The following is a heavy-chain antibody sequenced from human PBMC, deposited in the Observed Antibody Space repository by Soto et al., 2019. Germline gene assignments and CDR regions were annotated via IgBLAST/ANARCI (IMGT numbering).Heavy chain of an antibody. V-gene: IGHV3-33*01. J-gene: IGHJ4*02. CDR3: AREGFTIFGVVNSYYFDF. CDR2: IWYDGINK. CDR1: GFTFSSYG. Sequence: GGSLRLSCAASGFTFSSYGMHWVRQAPGKGLEWVAVIWYDGINKYYADSGKGRFTISRDNSKNTLYLQMNSLRAEDTAVYYFAREGFTIFGVVNSYYFDFWGQGTLVTV. D-gene: IGHD3-3*01.